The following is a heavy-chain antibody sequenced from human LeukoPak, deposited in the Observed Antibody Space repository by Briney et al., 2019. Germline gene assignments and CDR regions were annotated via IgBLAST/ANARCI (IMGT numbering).Heavy chain of an antibody. CDR2: INNDGTGT. D-gene: IGHD5-24*01. V-gene: IGHV3-74*01. CDR1: GFTFSSYW. J-gene: IGHJ4*02. Sequence: GGSLRLSCAASGFTFSSYWMHWVRQAPGKGLVWVSHINNDGTGTTYAESVKGRFTISRDNAKNTLFLQMNSLRAEDTAVYYCAKNDGYHYWFFDYWGRGTLVTVSS. CDR3: AKNDGYHYWFFDY.